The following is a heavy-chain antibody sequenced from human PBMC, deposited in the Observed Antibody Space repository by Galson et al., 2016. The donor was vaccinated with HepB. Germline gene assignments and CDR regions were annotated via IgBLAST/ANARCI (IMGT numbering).Heavy chain of an antibody. D-gene: IGHD6-19*01. CDR1: GGSVSGDSHY. CDR2: IFYTGAT. J-gene: IGHJ2*01. CDR3: ARGTRDSGQNYYWYFDL. Sequence: SETLSLTCAVSGGSVSGDSHYWSWIRQPPGKRLEWIGSIFYTGATNYIPPLRRRVTISIDTSRKHFSLKLTSVTAADTAVYFCARGTRDSGQNYYWYFDLWGRGTLVTVSS. V-gene: IGHV4-61*03.